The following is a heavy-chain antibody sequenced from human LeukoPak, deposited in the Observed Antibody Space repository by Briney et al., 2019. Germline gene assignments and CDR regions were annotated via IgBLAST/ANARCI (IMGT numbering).Heavy chain of an antibody. CDR1: GFTFDDYA. Sequence: GGSLRLSCAASGFTFDDYAMHWVRQAPGKGLEWVSAISGSGGSTYYADSVKGRFTISRDNSKNTLYLQMNSLRVEDTAVYYCAKGPLWFGESNFDYWGQGTLVTVSS. D-gene: IGHD3-10*01. CDR3: AKGPLWFGESNFDY. J-gene: IGHJ4*02. CDR2: ISGSGGST. V-gene: IGHV3-23*01.